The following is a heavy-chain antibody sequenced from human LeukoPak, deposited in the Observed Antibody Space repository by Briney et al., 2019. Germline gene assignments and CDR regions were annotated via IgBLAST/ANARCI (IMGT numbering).Heavy chain of an antibody. D-gene: IGHD6-13*01. CDR1: GGTFSSYA. CDR2: IIPIFGTA. Sequence: ASVKVSCKASGGTFSSYAISWVRQAPGQGLEWMGGIIPIFGTANYAQKFQGRVTITADKSTSTAYMELSSLRSEDTAVYYCARDTSPIAAAGRFDYWGQGTLVTVSS. CDR3: ARDTSPIAAAGRFDY. V-gene: IGHV1-69*06. J-gene: IGHJ4*02.